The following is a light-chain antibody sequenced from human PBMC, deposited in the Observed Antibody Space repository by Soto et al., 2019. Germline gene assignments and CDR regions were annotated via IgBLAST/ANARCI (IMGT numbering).Light chain of an antibody. Sequence: QSVLTQPPSASGSPGQSVAISCTGTTSDVGGYNYVSWYQQHPGKAPKLIIYDVSKRPSGVPDPFSGSKSGNTASLTVSGLQGEDEADYYCSSYVASNTLAFGGGTKLTVL. CDR3: SSYVASNTLA. J-gene: IGLJ2*01. CDR2: DVS. V-gene: IGLV2-8*01. CDR1: TSDVGGYNY.